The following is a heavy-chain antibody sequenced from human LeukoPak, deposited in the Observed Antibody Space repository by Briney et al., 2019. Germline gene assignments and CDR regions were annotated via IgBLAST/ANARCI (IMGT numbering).Heavy chain of an antibody. D-gene: IGHD3-3*01. CDR2: IYYSGST. V-gene: IGHV4-59*01. CDR1: GGSISTYY. CDR3: ARLLGGDPYYMDV. Sequence: SETLSLTCTVSGGSISTYYWSWIRQPPGKGLEWIGYIYYSGSTNYNPSLKSRVTISVDTSKNQFSLRLNSVTAADTAVYYCARLLGGDPYYMDVWGKGTTVTVSS. J-gene: IGHJ6*03.